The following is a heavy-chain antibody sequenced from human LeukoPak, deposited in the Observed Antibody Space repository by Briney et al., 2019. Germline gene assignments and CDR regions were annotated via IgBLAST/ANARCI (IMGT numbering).Heavy chain of an antibody. Sequence: SETLSLTCTLSDGSTSSYYWSWIRNPPGKGLKWSGYIYYSGNTNSNPSLKSRVTISVDTSKNQLSLKLSSVTAADTAVYYCAIFTDYYFGYWGQGTLVTVSS. V-gene: IGHV4-59*01. CDR1: DGSTSSYY. CDR2: IYYSGNT. CDR3: AIFTDYYFGY. D-gene: IGHD2-21*02. J-gene: IGHJ4*02.